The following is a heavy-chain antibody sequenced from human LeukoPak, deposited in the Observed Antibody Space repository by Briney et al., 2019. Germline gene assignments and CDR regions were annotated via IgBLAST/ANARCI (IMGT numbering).Heavy chain of an antibody. CDR1: GGSISSYY. D-gene: IGHD4-17*01. CDR3: AGRYGDYYYGMDV. J-gene: IGHJ6*02. V-gene: IGHV4-59*08. CDR2: IYYSGST. Sequence: SETLSLTCTVSGGSISSYYWSWIRQPPGKGLEWIGYIYYSGSTNYNPSLKSRVTISVDTSKNQFSLKLSSVTAADTAVYYCAGRYGDYYYGMDVWGQGTTITVSS.